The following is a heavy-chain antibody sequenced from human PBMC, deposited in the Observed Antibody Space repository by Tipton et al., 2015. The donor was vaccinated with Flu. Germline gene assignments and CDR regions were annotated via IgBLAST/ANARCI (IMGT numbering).Heavy chain of an antibody. CDR2: IYHSGST. V-gene: IGHV4-38-2*02. D-gene: IGHD1-26*01. J-gene: IGHJ1*01. CDR1: GYSLSSGYY. CDR3: ATDSGSYPV. Sequence: TLSLTCTVSGYSLSSGYYWGWIRQPPGKGLEWIGSIYHSGSTYYNPSLKSRVTISVDTSKNQFSLKLSSVTAADTAVYYCATDSGSYPVWGQGTLVTVSS.